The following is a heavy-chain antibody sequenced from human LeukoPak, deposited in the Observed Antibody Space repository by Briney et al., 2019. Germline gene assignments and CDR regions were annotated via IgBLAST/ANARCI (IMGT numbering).Heavy chain of an antibody. V-gene: IGHV1-69*06. CDR1: GGTFSSPVARSYG. J-gene: IGHJ6*02. D-gene: IGHD5-24*01. CDR2: IIPIFGTA. CDR3: ARDLVEDGYKDYYYYYGMDV. Sequence: ASVKVSCKASGGTFSSPVARSYGISWVRQAPGQGLEWMGGIIPIFGTANYAQKFQGRVTITADKSTSTAYMELSGLRSEDTAVYYCARDLVEDGYKDYYYYYGMDVWGQGTTVTVSS.